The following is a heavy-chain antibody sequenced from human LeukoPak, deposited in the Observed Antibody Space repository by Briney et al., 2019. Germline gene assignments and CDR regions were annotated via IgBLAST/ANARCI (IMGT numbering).Heavy chain of an antibody. J-gene: IGHJ6*03. CDR1: GYTFTGYY. D-gene: IGHD3-9*01. V-gene: IGHV1-18*04. Sequence: ASVKVSCKASGYTFTGYYMHWVRQAPGQGLEWMGWISAYNGNTNYAQELQGRVTMTTDTSTSTAYMELRSLRSDDTAVYYCARDGSHAPVLRYFDWLSKEYYYMDVWGKGTTVTVSS. CDR2: ISAYNGNT. CDR3: ARDGSHAPVLRYFDWLSKEYYYMDV.